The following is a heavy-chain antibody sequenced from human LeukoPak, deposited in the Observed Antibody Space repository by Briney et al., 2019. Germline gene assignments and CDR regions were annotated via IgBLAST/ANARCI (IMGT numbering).Heavy chain of an antibody. Sequence: GSLRLSCAASGFTFSSYGMHWVRQAPGKGLEWVAVIWYDGSNKYYADSVKGRFTISRDNSKNTLYLQMNSLRAEDTAVYYCARDWDIVVVPAASPSGMDVWGQGTTVTVSS. D-gene: IGHD2-2*01. CDR2: IWYDGSNK. CDR1: GFTFSSYG. J-gene: IGHJ6*02. CDR3: ARDWDIVVVPAASPSGMDV. V-gene: IGHV3-33*01.